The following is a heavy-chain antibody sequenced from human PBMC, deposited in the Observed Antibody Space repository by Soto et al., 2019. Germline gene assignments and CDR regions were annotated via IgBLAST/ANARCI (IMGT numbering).Heavy chain of an antibody. Sequence: KTSETLSLTCTVSGGSISSGGYYWSWIRQHPGKGLEWIGYIYYSGSTYYNPSLKSRVTISVDTSKNQFSLKLSSVTAADTAVYYCARTDGSGGDVWGQGTTVTVSS. CDR3: ARTDGSGGDV. CDR1: GGSISSGGYY. J-gene: IGHJ6*02. V-gene: IGHV4-31*03. D-gene: IGHD3-10*01. CDR2: IYYSGST.